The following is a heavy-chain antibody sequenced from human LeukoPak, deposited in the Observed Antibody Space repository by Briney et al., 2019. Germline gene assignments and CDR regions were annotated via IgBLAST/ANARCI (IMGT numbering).Heavy chain of an antibody. Sequence: GGSLRLSCAASGFTFSIYATSWVRQAPGKGRQWVSSITSSGDGTYYADFVKGRFTISRDNSENMLYLQMNSLRVEDTAVYFCAKDRPNYHGSNGHYYRRDGDFWVQGTLVTVSS. CDR2: ITSSGDGT. CDR1: GFTFSIYA. J-gene: IGHJ4*02. V-gene: IGHV3-23*01. CDR3: AKDRPNYHGSNGHYYRRDGDF. D-gene: IGHD3-22*01.